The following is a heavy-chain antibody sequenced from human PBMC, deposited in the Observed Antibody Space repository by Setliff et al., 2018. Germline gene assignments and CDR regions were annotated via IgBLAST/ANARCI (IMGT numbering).Heavy chain of an antibody. V-gene: IGHV7-4-1*02. CDR3: ARGGDIITIFGVVTPDYYYYMDV. D-gene: IGHD3-3*01. CDR1: GYTFSSYA. J-gene: IGHJ6*03. Sequence: GASVKVSCKASGYTFSSYAVNWVRQAPGQGLEWVGWINTNTGNPTYAQGFTGRFVFSLDTSVSTAYLQISSLKAEDTAAYYCARGGDIITIFGVVTPDYYYYMDVWGPGTTVTVSS. CDR2: INTNTGNP.